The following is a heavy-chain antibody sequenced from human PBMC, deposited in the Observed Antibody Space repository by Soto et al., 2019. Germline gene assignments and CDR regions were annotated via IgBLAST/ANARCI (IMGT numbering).Heavy chain of an antibody. J-gene: IGHJ2*01. D-gene: IGHD6-19*01. Sequence: QVQLQQWGAGLLKPSETLSLTCAVYGGSFSGYYWSWIRQPPGKGLEWIGEINHSGSTNYNPSLKSRVTISVDTSKNQFSLKLSSVTAADTAVYYCASRPLSIAVAGSDRNWYFDLWGRGTLVTVSS. CDR1: GGSFSGYY. V-gene: IGHV4-34*01. CDR2: INHSGST. CDR3: ASRPLSIAVAGSDRNWYFDL.